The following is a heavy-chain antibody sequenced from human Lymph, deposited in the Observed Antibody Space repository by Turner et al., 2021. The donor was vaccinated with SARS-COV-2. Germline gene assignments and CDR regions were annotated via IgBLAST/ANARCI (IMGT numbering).Heavy chain of an antibody. Sequence: QVQLGQSGAEVKKPGSSVKVSCKASGGTFSSYAITWVRPAPGQGLEGMGGIIPILAIANYAQKFQGRVTITADKSTSTAYMELSSLRSEDTAVYYCARDSPYCSSTSCYDPWGQGTLVTVSS. V-gene: IGHV1-69*10. D-gene: IGHD2-2*01. J-gene: IGHJ5*02. CDR1: GGTFSSYA. CDR2: IIPILAIA. CDR3: ARDSPYCSSTSCYDP.